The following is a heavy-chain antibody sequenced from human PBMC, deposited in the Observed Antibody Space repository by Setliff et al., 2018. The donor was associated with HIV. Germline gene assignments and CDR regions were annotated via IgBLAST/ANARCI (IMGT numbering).Heavy chain of an antibody. CDR3: VKGKRSDSTSGWGYYLDA. CDR1: GFSFKDCA. J-gene: IGHJ6*03. Sequence: GGSLRLSCVASGFSFKDCAMHWVRLAPGKGLEWVSGIRWDIGTKQYAASVRVRFTISRDNAKNSLYLEMNSLRPEDSAFYYCVKGKRSDSTSGWGYYLDAWGKGTTATVSS. D-gene: IGHD6-19*01. V-gene: IGHV3-9*01. CDR2: IRWDIGTK.